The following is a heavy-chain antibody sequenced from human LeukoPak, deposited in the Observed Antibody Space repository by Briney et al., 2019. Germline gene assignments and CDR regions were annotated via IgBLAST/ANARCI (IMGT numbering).Heavy chain of an antibody. J-gene: IGHJ4*02. D-gene: IGHD1-26*01. CDR3: TAYSGSGYYFDY. Sequence: PGGSLRLSCAASGFTFSNAWMNWVRQAPGKGLEWVGRIKSKTDGGTTDYTAPVKGRFTISRDDSKNTLYLQMNSLKTEDTAVYYCTAYSGSGYYFDYWGQGTLVTVSS. CDR1: GFTFSNAW. CDR2: IKSKTDGGTT. V-gene: IGHV3-15*07.